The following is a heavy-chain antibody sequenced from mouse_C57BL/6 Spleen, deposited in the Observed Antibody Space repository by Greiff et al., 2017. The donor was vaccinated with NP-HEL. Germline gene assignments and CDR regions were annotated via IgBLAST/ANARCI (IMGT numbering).Heavy chain of an antibody. V-gene: IGHV1-61*01. CDR2: IYPSDSET. J-gene: IGHJ4*01. CDR1: GYTFTSYW. D-gene: IGHD2-3*01. Sequence: VQLQQPGAELVRPGSSVKLSCKASGYTFTSYWMDRVKQRPGQGLEWIGNIYPSDSETHYNQKFKDKATLTVDKSTSTAYMQLSSLTSEDSAVYYCAREGDGAMDYWGQGTSVTVSS. CDR3: AREGDGAMDY.